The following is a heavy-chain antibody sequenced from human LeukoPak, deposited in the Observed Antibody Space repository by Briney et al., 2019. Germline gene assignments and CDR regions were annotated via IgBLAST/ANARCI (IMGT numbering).Heavy chain of an antibody. CDR2: INPNSGGT. V-gene: IGHV1-2*06. J-gene: IGHJ4*02. Sequence: ASVKVSCKASGYTFTGYYMHWVRQAPGQGLEWMGRINPNSGGTNYAQKFQGRVTMTRDTSINTAYMDLSRLRSDDTAVYYCARGRNSVYYFNVVAPSYFDYSGQGTLVTVSS. CDR3: ARGRNSVYYFNVVAPSYFDY. D-gene: IGHD3-22*01. CDR1: GYTFTGYY.